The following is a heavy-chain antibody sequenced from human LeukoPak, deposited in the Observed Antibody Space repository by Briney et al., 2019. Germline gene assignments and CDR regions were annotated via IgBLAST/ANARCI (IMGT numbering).Heavy chain of an antibody. CDR3: AHTATITGTTQCFAY. V-gene: IGHV2-70*12. D-gene: IGHD1-7*01. CDR2: IDWDDDK. CDR1: GFSLSTSGMR. J-gene: IGHJ4*02. Sequence: SGPTLVKPTQTLTLTCTFSGFSLSTSGMRVSWIRQPPGKALEWLARIDWDDDKYYSTSLKTRLTISKATSKNQLVRTMTNMDPMDTAENYWAHTATITGTTQCFAYWGQGSLVTAYS.